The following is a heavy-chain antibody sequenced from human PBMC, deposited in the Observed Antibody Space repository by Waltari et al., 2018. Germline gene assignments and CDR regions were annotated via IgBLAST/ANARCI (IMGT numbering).Heavy chain of an antibody. D-gene: IGHD4-17*01. CDR1: GGSFSGYY. Sequence: QVQLQQWGAGLLKPSETLSLTCAVYGGSFSGYYWSWIRQPPGKGLEWIGEINHRGSTNYNPTLKSRVTISVDTSKNQFSLKLGSVTAADTAVYYCARGRYGDYGYFDYWGQGTLVTVSS. CDR3: ARGRYGDYGYFDY. V-gene: IGHV4-34*01. J-gene: IGHJ4*02. CDR2: INHRGST.